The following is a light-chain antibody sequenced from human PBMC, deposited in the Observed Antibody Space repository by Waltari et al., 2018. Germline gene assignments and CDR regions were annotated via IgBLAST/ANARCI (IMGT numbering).Light chain of an antibody. CDR3: QSADSSGTPVV. CDR1: ALPKQY. Sequence: SYELTQPPSVSVSPGQTARITCSGDALPKQYAYWYQQKPGQAPVRVIYKDSERPSGIPERFSGSSSGTTVTLTSSGVQAEDEADYYCQSADSSGTPVVFGGGTKLTVL. CDR2: KDS. V-gene: IGLV3-25*03. J-gene: IGLJ2*01.